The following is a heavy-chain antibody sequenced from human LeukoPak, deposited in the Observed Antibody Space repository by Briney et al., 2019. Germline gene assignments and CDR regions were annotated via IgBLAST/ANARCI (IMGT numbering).Heavy chain of an antibody. Sequence: SETLSLTCTVSGYSISSGYYWGWIRQPPGKGLEWIGSIYHSGSTYYNPSLESRVTISVDTSKNQFSLKPSSVTAADTAVYYCARAIVVVPAAMGCAFDIWGQGTMVTVSS. V-gene: IGHV4-38-2*02. D-gene: IGHD2-2*01. J-gene: IGHJ3*02. CDR1: GYSISSGYY. CDR3: ARAIVVVPAAMGCAFDI. CDR2: IYHSGST.